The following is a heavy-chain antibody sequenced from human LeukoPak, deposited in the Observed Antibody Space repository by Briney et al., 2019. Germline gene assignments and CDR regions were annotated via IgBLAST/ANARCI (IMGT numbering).Heavy chain of an antibody. V-gene: IGHV3-23*01. J-gene: IGHJ4*02. CDR2: ISRGGDVT. CDR3: AARPGEVAVPYDY. Sequence: GGSLRLSCAASGFTFSTYAMTWVRQAPGKGLEWVSLISRGGDVTHYADSVKGRFTISRDSSKNTLYLQMHSLRAEDTAVYYCAARPGEVAVPYDYWGQGPLVTVSS. D-gene: IGHD2-15*01. CDR1: GFTFSTYA.